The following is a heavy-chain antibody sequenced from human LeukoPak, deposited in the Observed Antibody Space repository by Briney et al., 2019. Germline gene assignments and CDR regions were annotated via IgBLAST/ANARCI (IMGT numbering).Heavy chain of an antibody. Sequence: GGSLRLSCVVSGFPFSSHAMSWVRQTPERGLEWVSATSGSGRTTYYAESVEGRFTISRDNAKNTLYLQMNSLRAEDTAVYYCARERCSSTSCYLRFFDYWGQGTLVTVSS. D-gene: IGHD2-2*01. CDR3: ARERCSSTSCYLRFFDY. V-gene: IGHV3-23*01. CDR1: GFPFSSHA. J-gene: IGHJ4*02. CDR2: TSGSGRTT.